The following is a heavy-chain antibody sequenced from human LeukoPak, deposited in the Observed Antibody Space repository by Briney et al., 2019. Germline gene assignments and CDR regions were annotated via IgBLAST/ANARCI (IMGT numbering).Heavy chain of an antibody. Sequence: AVTLSCKASGYTFTAYYIHWLRQAPGQGPEWLGLIKTDNSSSHYAQKFKCMVTMTSDTSSNSAYMDLTRLKSDHSAVYYCARARVPIAVAGLYYFDYWGQGALVTVSS. CDR2: IKTDNSSS. CDR3: ARARVPIAVAGLYYFDY. V-gene: IGHV1-2*02. J-gene: IGHJ4*02. D-gene: IGHD6-19*01. CDR1: GYTFTAYY.